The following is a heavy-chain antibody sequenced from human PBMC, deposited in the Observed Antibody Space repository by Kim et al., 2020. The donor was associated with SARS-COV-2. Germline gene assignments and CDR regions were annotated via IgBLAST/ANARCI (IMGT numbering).Heavy chain of an antibody. CDR3: SLGYCSGGNCYRFNGMNV. J-gene: IGHJ6*02. D-gene: IGHD2-15*01. CDR2: INPNIGGT. CDR1: GYTFTGYY. V-gene: IGHV1-2*04. Sequence: ASVKVSCKASGYTFTGYYMHWVRQAPGQGPEWMGWINPNIGGTNYAQKFQGWVTMTRDTSISTAYMELSRLRSDGTAVYYCSLGYCSGGNCYRFNGMNVWSRGTTVTVSS.